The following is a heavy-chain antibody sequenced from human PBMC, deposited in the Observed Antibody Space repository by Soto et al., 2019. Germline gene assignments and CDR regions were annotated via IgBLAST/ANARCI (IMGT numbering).Heavy chain of an antibody. V-gene: IGHV3-66*01. D-gene: IGHD1-7*01. Sequence: EVQLVESGGALVQPGGSLRLSCAASGFAVSSNYMTWVRQAPGKGLEWVSVIHSGGDTHYADFVRGRFTISRDNSKNTLYLQMNRLGAEDTAVYYCARSRTGTTYGGMDVWRQGTTVTVSS. CDR1: GFAVSSNY. CDR2: IHSGGDT. CDR3: ARSRTGTTYGGMDV. J-gene: IGHJ6*02.